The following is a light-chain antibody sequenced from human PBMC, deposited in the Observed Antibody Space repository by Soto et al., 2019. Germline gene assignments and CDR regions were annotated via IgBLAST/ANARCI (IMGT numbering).Light chain of an antibody. CDR2: HAS. CDR1: QDIYNY. CDR3: QKYHSAVFT. J-gene: IGKJ3*01. Sequence: DIQMTQSPSSLSASVGDRVTITCRASQDIYNYLAWYQQRPGQVPKLLIYHASTLQSGVPSRFSGSGSGTDFTLTISSLQPEDVATYFCQKYHSAVFTFGPGTKVDIK. V-gene: IGKV1-27*01.